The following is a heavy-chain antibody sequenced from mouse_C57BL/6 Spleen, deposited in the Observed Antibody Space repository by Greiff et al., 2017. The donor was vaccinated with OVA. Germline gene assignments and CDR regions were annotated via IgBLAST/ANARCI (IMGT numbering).Heavy chain of an antibody. CDR3: ASNYDQFAY. CDR1: GFSLTSYG. CDR2: IWSGGST. V-gene: IGHV2-2*01. D-gene: IGHD2-3*01. J-gene: IGHJ3*01. Sequence: QVQLKESGPGLVQPSQSLSITCTVSGFSLTSYGVHWVRQSPGKGLEWLGVIWSGGSTDYNAAFISRLSISKDNSKSQVFFKMNSLQADDTAIYYCASNYDQFAYWGQGTLVTVSA.